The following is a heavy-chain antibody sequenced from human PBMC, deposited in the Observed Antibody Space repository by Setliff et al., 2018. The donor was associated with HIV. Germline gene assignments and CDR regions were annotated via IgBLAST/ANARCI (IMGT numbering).Heavy chain of an antibody. CDR2: MHNSGST. V-gene: IGHV4-39*07. D-gene: IGHD3-22*01. Sequence: TLSLTCTVSGDSISSSAYYWGWIRQPPGKGLEWIGSMHNSGSTYYNPSVKSRVTISVDTSKNQFSLKLTSVTAADTAVYYCARAVHSPSIYYYVFDYWGQGTLVTVSS. CDR1: GDSISSSAYY. J-gene: IGHJ4*02. CDR3: ARAVHSPSIYYYVFDY.